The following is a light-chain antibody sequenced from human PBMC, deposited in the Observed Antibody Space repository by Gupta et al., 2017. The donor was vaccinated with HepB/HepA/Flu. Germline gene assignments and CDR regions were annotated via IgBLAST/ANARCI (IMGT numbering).Light chain of an antibody. Sequence: DIVLTQSPATLSLSPGERATLSCKASRSVGSYLGWYQQKPGQTPRLLIYDASNRDTGIPARFSGSGYGKDFTLTISSREQEDFAVYYCQQHSNWPPLSFGGGTKVEIK. V-gene: IGKV3-11*01. CDR1: RSVGSY. CDR3: QQHSNWPPLS. CDR2: DAS. J-gene: IGKJ4*01.